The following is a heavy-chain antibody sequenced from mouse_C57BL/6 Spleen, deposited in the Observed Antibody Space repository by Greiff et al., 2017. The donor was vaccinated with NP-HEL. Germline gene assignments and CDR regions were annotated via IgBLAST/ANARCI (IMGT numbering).Heavy chain of an antibody. V-gene: IGHV1-53*01. Sequence: QVQLQQPGTELVKPGASVKLSCKASGYTFTSYWMHWVKQRPGQGLEWIGNINPSNGGTNYNEKFKSKATLTVDKSSSTAYMQLSSLTSEDSAVYYCANDDYDGTGSIAMDYWGQGTSVTVSS. J-gene: IGHJ4*01. CDR3: ANDDYDGTGSIAMDY. CDR1: GYTFTSYW. CDR2: INPSNGGT. D-gene: IGHD2-4*01.